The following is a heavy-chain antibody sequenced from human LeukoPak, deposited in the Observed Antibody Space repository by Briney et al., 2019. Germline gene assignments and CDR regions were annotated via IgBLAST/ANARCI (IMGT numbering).Heavy chain of an antibody. CDR3: TIPDRGKPEGY. V-gene: IGHV3-30*02. J-gene: IGHJ4*02. D-gene: IGHD3-10*01. CDR1: GFTFSIYD. Sequence: GGSLRLSCAASGFTFSIYDMHWVRQAPGKGLEWVSFIRYDGSNKYYADSVKGRFTISRDNSKNTLYLQINSLTTEDTAVYYCTIPDRGKPEGYWGQGTLVTVSS. CDR2: IRYDGSNK.